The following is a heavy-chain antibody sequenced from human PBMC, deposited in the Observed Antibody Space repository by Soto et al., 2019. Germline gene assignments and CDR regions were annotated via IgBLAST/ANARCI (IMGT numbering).Heavy chain of an antibody. CDR3: ARDILEWLLRRGHEYYGTDV. CDR1: GYTFTSYG. Sequence: QVQLVQSGTEVKKPGASVKVSCKASGYTFTSYGISWVRQAPGQGLEWVGWISAYNGNTHYAQKLQGIVTRTTDTSTRTAYMELRSLIYDDTAVYYWARDILEWLLRRGHEYYGTDVGGQGSTVTV. V-gene: IGHV1-18*04. CDR2: ISAYNGNT. J-gene: IGHJ6*02. D-gene: IGHD3-3*01.